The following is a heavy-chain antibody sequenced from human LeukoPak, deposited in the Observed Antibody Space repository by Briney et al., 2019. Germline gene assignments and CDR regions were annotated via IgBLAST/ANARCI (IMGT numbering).Heavy chain of an antibody. D-gene: IGHD3-22*01. CDR2: ISSSSSYI. J-gene: IGHJ4*02. CDR1: GFTFSSYS. V-gene: IGHV3-21*01. Sequence: GGSLRLSCAASGFTFSSYSMNWVRQAPGKGLEWVSSISSSSSYIYYADSVKGRFTISRDNAKNSLYLQMNSLRAEDTAVYYCVRGDRRNYDSSGYYSVYWGQGTLVTVSS. CDR3: VRGDRRNYDSSGYYSVY.